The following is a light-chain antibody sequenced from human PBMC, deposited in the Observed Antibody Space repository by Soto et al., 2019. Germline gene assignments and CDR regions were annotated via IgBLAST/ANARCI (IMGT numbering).Light chain of an antibody. J-gene: IGLJ1*01. V-gene: IGLV2-14*03. CDR2: DVI. CDR1: SSDIGGYNY. CDR3: SSYTSSSSVYV. Sequence: QSALTQPASVSGSPGQSITMSCTGTSSDIGGYNYVSWYQQHPGKAPKLIINDVINRPSGVSNRFSGSKSGNTASLTISGLQAEDEADYYCSSYTSSSSVYVFGTGTKVTVL.